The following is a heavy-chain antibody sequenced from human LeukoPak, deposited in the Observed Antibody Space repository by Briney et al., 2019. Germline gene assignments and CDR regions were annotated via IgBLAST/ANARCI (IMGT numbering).Heavy chain of an antibody. CDR2: ISSSSSYI. Sequence: PGGSLSPSGPASGFTFSSIGRNWVGQAPGKGREWFSSISSSSSYIYYADSVKGRFTISRDNAKNSLYLQMNSLRAEDTAVYYCARVYGSGSYHFDYWGQGTLVTVSS. D-gene: IGHD3-10*01. CDR3: ARVYGSGSYHFDY. V-gene: IGHV3-21*01. J-gene: IGHJ4*02. CDR1: GFTFSSIG.